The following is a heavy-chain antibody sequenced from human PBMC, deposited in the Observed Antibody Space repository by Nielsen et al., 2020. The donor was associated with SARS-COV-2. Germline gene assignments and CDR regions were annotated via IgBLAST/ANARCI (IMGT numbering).Heavy chain of an antibody. V-gene: IGHV3-74*01. J-gene: IGHJ4*02. Sequence: VRQMPGKGLVWVSRINSDGSSTSYADSVKGRFTISRDNAKNTLYLQMNSLRAEDTAVYYCARDYCSGGSCYLDYWGQGTLVTVSS. CDR3: ARDYCSGGSCYLDY. D-gene: IGHD2-15*01. CDR2: INSDGSST.